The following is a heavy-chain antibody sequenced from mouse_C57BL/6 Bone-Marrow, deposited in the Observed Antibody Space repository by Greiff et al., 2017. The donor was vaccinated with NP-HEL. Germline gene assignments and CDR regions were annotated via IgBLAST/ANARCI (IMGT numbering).Heavy chain of an antibody. CDR1: GYTFTSYW. V-gene: IGHV1-74*01. CDR3: AIKGIHYYGSSYAMDY. D-gene: IGHD1-1*01. CDR2: IHPSDSDT. Sequence: VQLQQPGAELVKPGASVKVSCKASGYTFTSYWMHWVKQRPGQGLEWIGRIHPSDSDTNYNQKFKGKATLTVDKSSSTAYMQLSSLTSEDSAVYYGAIKGIHYYGSSYAMDYWGQGTSVTVSS. J-gene: IGHJ4*01.